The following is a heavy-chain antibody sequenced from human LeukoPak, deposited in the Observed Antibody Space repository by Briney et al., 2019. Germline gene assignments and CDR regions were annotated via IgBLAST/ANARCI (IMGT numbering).Heavy chain of an antibody. V-gene: IGHV3-74*01. J-gene: IGHJ4*02. D-gene: IGHD1-1*01. Sequence: PGGSLRLSCAASGFTFSPYWMHWVRQAPGKGLVWVSRINTDASSTNYADSVKGRFTISRDNAKNTLYLQMNSLRAEDTAVYYCARDKIEGPTKLDYWGQGILVTVSS. CDR1: GFTFSPYW. CDR3: ARDKIEGPTKLDY. CDR2: INTDASST.